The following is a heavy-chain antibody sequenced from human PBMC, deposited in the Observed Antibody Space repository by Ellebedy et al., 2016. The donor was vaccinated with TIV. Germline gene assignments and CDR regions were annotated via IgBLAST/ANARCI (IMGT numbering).Heavy chain of an antibody. Sequence: GESLKISXAASGFTVSNTYMTWVRQAPGKGLEWVSVIYSGGSSYYADFVEGRFTISRDSSKNTLYLQMNNVRAEDTAVYYCATRHFGGYDVWGRGTMVTVSS. J-gene: IGHJ3*01. D-gene: IGHD3-22*01. CDR3: ATRHFGGYDV. CDR1: GFTVSNTY. V-gene: IGHV3-53*01. CDR2: IYSGGSS.